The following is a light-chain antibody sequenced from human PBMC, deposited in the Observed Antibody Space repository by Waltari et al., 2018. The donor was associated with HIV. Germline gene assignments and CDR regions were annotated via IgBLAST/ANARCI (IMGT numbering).Light chain of an antibody. CDR2: SDN. J-gene: IGLJ3*02. V-gene: IGLV1-44*01. Sequence: QSVLTQPPSASGTPGQRVTISCSGSRSNIGSESVSWYQQLPGTAPKLLIYSDNQRPSGVPDRFSGSKSGTSASLAIRGLQSEDEAAYYCSSWDDSLDGWVFGGGTRLTVL. CDR1: RSNIGSES. CDR3: SSWDDSLDGWV.